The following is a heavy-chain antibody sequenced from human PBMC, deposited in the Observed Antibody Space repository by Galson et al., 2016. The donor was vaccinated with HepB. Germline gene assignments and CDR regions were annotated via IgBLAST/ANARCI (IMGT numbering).Heavy chain of an antibody. Sequence: SVKVSCKASGYTFKSFGISWVRQAPGQGLEWLGWISAHNGNPNYAQTLQGRVTMTTDAFTTTAYMELRSLRSDDTAVYYCAREGWYLDYWGQGTLVTVSS. J-gene: IGHJ4*02. CDR1: GYTFKSFG. CDR2: ISAHNGNP. CDR3: AREGWYLDY. D-gene: IGHD2-15*01. V-gene: IGHV1-18*01.